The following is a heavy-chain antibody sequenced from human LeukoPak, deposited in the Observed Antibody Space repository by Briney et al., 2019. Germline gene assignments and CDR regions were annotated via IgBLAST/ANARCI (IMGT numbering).Heavy chain of an antibody. CDR2: INPNSGGT. J-gene: IGHJ6*03. CDR1: GYTFTGYY. Sequence: GASVKVSCKASGYTFTGYYMHWVRQAPGQGLEWMGWINPNSGGTNYAQKFQGRVTMTRDTSNSTAYMELSRLRSDDTAVYYCARGINYYDSSGYYYSGDYMDVWGKGTTVTVSS. D-gene: IGHD3-22*01. V-gene: IGHV1-2*02. CDR3: ARGINYYDSSGYYYSGDYMDV.